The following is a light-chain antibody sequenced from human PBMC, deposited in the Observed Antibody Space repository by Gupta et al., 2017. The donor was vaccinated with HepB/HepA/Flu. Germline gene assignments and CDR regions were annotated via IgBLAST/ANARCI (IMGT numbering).Light chain of an antibody. Sequence: TVLTQSPVTLSLSPGEWATLSCRASRSLGTFLAWYQQKPVRAPRLLIYDASNRATGIPGRFSGSGSGTDFTLTISSLEPEDFAVYYCQRRSSPTWTFVQGTKVEIK. CDR1: RSLGTF. CDR3: QRRSSPTWT. J-gene: IGKJ1*01. V-gene: IGKV3-11*01. CDR2: DAS.